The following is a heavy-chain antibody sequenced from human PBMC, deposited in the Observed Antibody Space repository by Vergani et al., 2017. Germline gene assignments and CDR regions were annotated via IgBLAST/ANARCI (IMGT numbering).Heavy chain of an antibody. CDR2: IYYSGST. CDR1: GGSISSSSYY. D-gene: IGHD3-3*01. Sequence: QLQLQESGPGLVKPSETLSLTCTVSGGSISSSSYYWGWIRQPPGKGLEWIGCIYYSGSTYYNPSLKSRVTISVDTSKNQFSLKLSSVTAADTAVYYCATITICGVGVFDYWGQGTLVTVSS. V-gene: IGHV4-39*01. CDR3: ATITICGVGVFDY. J-gene: IGHJ4*02.